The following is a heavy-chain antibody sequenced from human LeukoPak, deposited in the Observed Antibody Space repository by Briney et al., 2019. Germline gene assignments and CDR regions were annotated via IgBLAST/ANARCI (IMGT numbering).Heavy chain of an antibody. Sequence: PGGSLRLSCAASGFTFSNYGMHWVRQAPGKGLEWVALIGYDGSNKYYPDSLKGRFTISRDNSKNTLYLQMNSLRAEDTAVYYCARDRYFDSSYGMDVWVKGTTVTVSS. CDR2: IGYDGSNK. V-gene: IGHV3-33*01. D-gene: IGHD3-9*01. CDR1: GFTFSNYG. CDR3: ARDRYFDSSYGMDV. J-gene: IGHJ6*04.